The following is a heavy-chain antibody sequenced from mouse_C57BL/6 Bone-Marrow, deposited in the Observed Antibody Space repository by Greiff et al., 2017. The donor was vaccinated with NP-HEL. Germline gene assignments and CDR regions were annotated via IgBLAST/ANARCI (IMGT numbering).Heavy chain of an antibody. J-gene: IGHJ1*03. CDR1: GYAFSSSW. V-gene: IGHV1-82*01. Sequence: QVQLQQSGPELVKPGASVKISCKASGYAFSSSWMNWVKQRPGKGLEWIGRIYPGDGDTNYNGKFKGKATLTADKSSSTAYRQLSSLTSEDSAVYFGAKTPLYYYGGRYFDVWGTGTTVTVSS. CDR2: IYPGDGDT. D-gene: IGHD1-1*02. CDR3: AKTPLYYYGGRYFDV.